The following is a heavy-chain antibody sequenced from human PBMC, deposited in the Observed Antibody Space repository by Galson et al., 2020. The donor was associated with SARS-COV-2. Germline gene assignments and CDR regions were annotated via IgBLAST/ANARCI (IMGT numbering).Heavy chain of an antibody. D-gene: IGHD2-2*01. Sequence: PRASVKVSCKASGYTFTDYYIYWVRQAPGQGLEWMGWINPHSGRTIYAQKFQGRVTMTRDASISTAYMELSRLKSDDTAMYYCAREGMNLLGYCSSRSCYFDYWGQGTLVTVSS. V-gene: IGHV1-2*02. CDR1: GYTFTDYY. CDR3: AREGMNLLGYCSSRSCYFDY. J-gene: IGHJ4*02. CDR2: INPHSGRT.